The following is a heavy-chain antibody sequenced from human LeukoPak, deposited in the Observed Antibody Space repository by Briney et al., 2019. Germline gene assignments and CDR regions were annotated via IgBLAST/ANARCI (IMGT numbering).Heavy chain of an antibody. CDR1: GFNFSNYW. CDR2: IREDGSEK. D-gene: IGHD3-10*01. V-gene: IGHV3-7*01. J-gene: IGHJ4*02. Sequence: GGSLRLSFAASGFNFSNYWMSWVRQAPGKGLEWVANIREDGSEKYYVDSVKGQFTISRDNAKNSLFLQMDSLRAEDTAVYYCARDLAGHYYGSGSSFDYWGQGTLVTVS. CDR3: ARDLAGHYYGSGSSFDY.